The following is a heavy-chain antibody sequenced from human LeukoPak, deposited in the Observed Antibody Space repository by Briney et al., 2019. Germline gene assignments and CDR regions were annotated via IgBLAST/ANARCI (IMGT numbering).Heavy chain of an antibody. CDR3: ASATYYYDSSGYYYVGYFDY. Sequence: GASVKVSCKASGYTFTSYGISWVRQAPGQGLEWMGWISAYNGNTNYAQKLQGRVTMTTDTSTSTAYMELRSLRSDDTAVYYCASATYYYDSSGYYYVGYFDYWGQGTLVTVSS. CDR2: ISAYNGNT. V-gene: IGHV1-18*01. D-gene: IGHD3-22*01. J-gene: IGHJ4*02. CDR1: GYTFTSYG.